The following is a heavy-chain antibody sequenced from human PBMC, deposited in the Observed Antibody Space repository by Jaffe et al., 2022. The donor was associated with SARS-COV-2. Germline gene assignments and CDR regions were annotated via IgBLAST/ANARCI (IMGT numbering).Heavy chain of an antibody. CDR3: AKDLRPFRIATKGSDAFDI. V-gene: IGHV3-23*01. J-gene: IGHJ3*02. D-gene: IGHD6-13*01. CDR1: GFTFSSYA. CDR2: ISGSGGST. Sequence: EVQLLESGGGLVQPGGSLRLSCAASGFTFSSYAMSWVRQAPGKGLEWVSAISGSGGSTYYADSVKGRFTISRDNSKNTLYLQMNSLRAEDTAVYYCAKDLRPFRIATKGSDAFDIWGQGTMVTVSS.